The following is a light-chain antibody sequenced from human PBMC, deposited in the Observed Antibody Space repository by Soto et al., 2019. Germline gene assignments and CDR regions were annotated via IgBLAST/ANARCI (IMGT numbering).Light chain of an antibody. Sequence: EIVLTQSPGTLSLSPGERATLSCRASQSFTSNYLAWYQQKPGQAPGILIYGASIRATGIPVRFSGSGSGTDFTLTISRLEPEDFAVYYCQQYGSSPYTFGQGTKMEIK. V-gene: IGKV3-20*01. J-gene: IGKJ2*01. CDR3: QQYGSSPYT. CDR1: QSFTSNY. CDR2: GAS.